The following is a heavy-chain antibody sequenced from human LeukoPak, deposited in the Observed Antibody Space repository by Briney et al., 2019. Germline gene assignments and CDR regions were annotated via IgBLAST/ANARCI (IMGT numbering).Heavy chain of an antibody. D-gene: IGHD6-19*01. CDR2: INQDGSEK. Sequence: GGSLRLSCAASGFSFSSHWMSWVRQAPGKGLEWVANINQDGSEKNNVDSVKGRFTISRDNAKKSLYLQMNSLRDEDTAVYYCARVGYSSGWRAPDFDYWGQGTLVTVSS. J-gene: IGHJ4*02. V-gene: IGHV3-7*04. CDR1: GFSFSSHW. CDR3: ARVGYSSGWRAPDFDY.